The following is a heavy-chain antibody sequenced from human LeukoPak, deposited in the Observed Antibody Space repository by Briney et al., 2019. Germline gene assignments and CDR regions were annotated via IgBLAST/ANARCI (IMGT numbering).Heavy chain of an antibody. CDR3: ARDGYNFGSFDY. Sequence: PSETLSLTCAVNGASFSGYYWSWIRQPPGKGLEWIGETNQRGETSNNPSLKSRVTISLDTSKNQFSLKLSSVTAADTSVYFCARDGYNFGSFDYWGQGILVTVSS. D-gene: IGHD5-24*01. CDR2: TNQRGET. J-gene: IGHJ4*02. CDR1: GASFSGYY. V-gene: IGHV4-34*01.